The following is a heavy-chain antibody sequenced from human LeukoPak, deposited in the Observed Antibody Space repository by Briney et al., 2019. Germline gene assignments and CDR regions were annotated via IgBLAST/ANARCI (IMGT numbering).Heavy chain of an antibody. Sequence: GGSLRLSCAASGFTFDDYAMHWVRQAPGKGLEWVSLISGDGGSTYYADSVKGRFTISRDNSKNSLYLQMNSLRTEDTALYYCQKVALGSGSYYTFDYYCGVEVWAKGPRSPSP. CDR2: ISGDGGST. CDR3: QKVALGSGSYYTFDYYCGVEV. D-gene: IGHD3-10*01. CDR1: GFTFDDYA. V-gene: IGHV3-43*02. J-gene: IGHJ6*02.